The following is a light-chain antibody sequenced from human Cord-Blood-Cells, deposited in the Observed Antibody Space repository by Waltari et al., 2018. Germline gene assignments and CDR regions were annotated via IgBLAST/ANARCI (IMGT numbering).Light chain of an antibody. CDR2: GAS. J-gene: IGKJ4*01. CDR1: QSVSSN. CDR3: QQYNNWPPLT. Sequence: EIVMTQSPATLSVSPGERATLSCRASQSVSSNLAWYHQKPGQAPRLLSYGASTRATGIPARFSGSGSGTEFTLTISSLQSEDFAVYYCQQYNNWPPLTFGGGTKVEIK. V-gene: IGKV3-15*01.